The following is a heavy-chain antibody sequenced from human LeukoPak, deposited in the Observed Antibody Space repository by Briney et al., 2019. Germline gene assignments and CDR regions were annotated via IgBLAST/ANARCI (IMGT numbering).Heavy chain of an antibody. V-gene: IGHV1-46*01. J-gene: IGHJ4*02. Sequence: ASVRVACKTSGFSITDYFMHWVRQAPGQGLEWTGMIKPSDGLPRQAQKFEGRVTITSDTSTSTVYMEMSSLTSEDTAVYYCARAVDQDFDYWGQGTLVTVSS. CDR2: IKPSDGLP. D-gene: IGHD3/OR15-3a*01. CDR3: ARAVDQDFDY. CDR1: GFSITDYF.